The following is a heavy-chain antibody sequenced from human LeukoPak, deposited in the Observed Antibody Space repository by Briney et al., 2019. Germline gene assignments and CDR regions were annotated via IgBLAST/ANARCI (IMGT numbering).Heavy chain of an antibody. CDR3: ARGASPSGAFDI. Sequence: SETLSLTCTVSGGSIRSSTYYWGWIRQPPGKGLEWIGSIYYSGSTYYNPSLKSRVTISVDTSKNQFSLKLSSVTAADTAVYYCARGASPSGAFDIWGQGTMVTVSS. CDR2: IYYSGST. D-gene: IGHD1-26*01. V-gene: IGHV4-39*01. CDR1: GGSIRSSTYY. J-gene: IGHJ3*02.